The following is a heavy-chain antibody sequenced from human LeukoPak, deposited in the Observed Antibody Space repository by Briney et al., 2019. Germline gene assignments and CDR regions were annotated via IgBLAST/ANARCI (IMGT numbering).Heavy chain of an antibody. CDR1: GFTFSSYG. D-gene: IGHD5-18*01. CDR2: ISYDGSNK. CDR3: ARSGGYSYGYRDY. Sequence: GGSLRLSCAASGFTFSSYGMHWVRQAPGKGLEWVAVISYDGSNKYYADSVKGRFTISRDNSKNTLYLQMNSLRAEDTAVYYCARSGGYSYGYRDYWGQGTLVTVSS. V-gene: IGHV3-30*03. J-gene: IGHJ4*02.